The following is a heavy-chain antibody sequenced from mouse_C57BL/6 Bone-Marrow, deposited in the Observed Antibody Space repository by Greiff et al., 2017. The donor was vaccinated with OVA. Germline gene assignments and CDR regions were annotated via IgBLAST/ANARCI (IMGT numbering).Heavy chain of an antibody. CDR3: ARAAYYYGSSDAMDY. CDR1: GFTFSDFY. D-gene: IGHD1-1*01. CDR2: SRNKANDYTR. J-gene: IGHJ4*01. Sequence: EVKLVESGGGLVQSGRSLRLSCATSGFTFSDFYMEWVRQAPGKGLEWIAASRNKANDYTREYSASVKGRFIVSRDTSQSILYLQMNALRAEDTAIYYCARAAYYYGSSDAMDYWGQGTSVTVSS. V-gene: IGHV7-1*01.